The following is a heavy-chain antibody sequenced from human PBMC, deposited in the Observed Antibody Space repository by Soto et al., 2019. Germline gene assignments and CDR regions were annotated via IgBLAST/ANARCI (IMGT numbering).Heavy chain of an antibody. J-gene: IGHJ6*02. CDR1: GFTFSSYG. D-gene: IGHD2-2*01. V-gene: IGHV3-33*01. CDR3: ARDRVVPAAMPDYYYYYGMDV. CDR2: IWYDGSNK. Sequence: QVQLVESGGGVVQPGRSLRLSCAASGFTFSSYGMHWVRQAPGKGLEWVAVIWYDGSNKYYADSVKGRFTISRDNSKNTLYLKMKSLRAEDTAVDYCARDRVVPAAMPDYYYYYGMDVWGQGTTVTVSS.